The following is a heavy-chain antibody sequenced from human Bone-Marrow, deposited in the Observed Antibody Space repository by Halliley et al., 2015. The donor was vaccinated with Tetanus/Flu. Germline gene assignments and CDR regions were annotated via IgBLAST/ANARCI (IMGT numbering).Heavy chain of an antibody. CDR3: ARDSFEYCSGGSCYGPGY. J-gene: IGHJ4*02. Sequence: AASGFTFSSYAMSWVRQAPGKGLEWVSTVSESGDSTSYADSLKGRFIVSRDESKNTLYLQMNSLRAEDTAVYYCARDSFEYCSGGSCYGPGYWGQGTLVTVSS. V-gene: IGHV3-23*01. CDR2: VSESGDST. CDR1: GFTFSSYA. D-gene: IGHD2-15*01.